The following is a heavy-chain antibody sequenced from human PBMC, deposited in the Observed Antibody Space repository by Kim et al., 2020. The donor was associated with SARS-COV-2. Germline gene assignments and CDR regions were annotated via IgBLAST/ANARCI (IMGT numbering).Heavy chain of an antibody. CDR3: ARNNAFDI. Sequence: SGSTNYNPSLKSRVTISVDTSKNQFSLKLSSVTAADTAVYYCARNNAFDIWGQGTMVTVSS. J-gene: IGHJ3*02. V-gene: IGHV4-59*01. CDR2: SGST.